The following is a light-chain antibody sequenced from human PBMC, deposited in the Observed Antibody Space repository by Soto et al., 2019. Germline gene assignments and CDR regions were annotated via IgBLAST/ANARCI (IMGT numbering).Light chain of an antibody. CDR2: KAS. CDR3: QQYNSYPLT. J-gene: IGKJ4*01. V-gene: IGKV1-5*03. CDR1: QSISSW. Sequence: IRMNQSPSSLSASTGDRVTITCRASQSISSWLAWYQQKPGKAPKLLIYKASSLESGVPSRFSGSGSGTEFTLTISSLQPDDFATYYCQQYNSYPLTFGGGTKVDIK.